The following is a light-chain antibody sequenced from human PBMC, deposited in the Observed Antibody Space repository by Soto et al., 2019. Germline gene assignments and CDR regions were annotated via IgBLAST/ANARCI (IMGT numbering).Light chain of an antibody. CDR1: QSADSN. V-gene: IGKV3D-15*01. J-gene: IGKJ4*01. CDR3: QQHNNWPLT. CDR2: RVS. Sequence: EIVMTQSPDTLSVSPGETATLSCRASQSADSNLAWYQQKPGQAPRLLMYRVSTRATGIPARFSGSGSGTDFTLTISSLQSEDAAVYYCQQHNNWPLTFGGGTKVEI.